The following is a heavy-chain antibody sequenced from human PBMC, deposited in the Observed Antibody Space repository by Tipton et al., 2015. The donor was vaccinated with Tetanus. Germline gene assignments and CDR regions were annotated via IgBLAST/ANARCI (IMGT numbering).Heavy chain of an antibody. CDR3: ARAHCTDGVCNFGV. J-gene: IGHJ4*02. V-gene: IGHV5-51*01. CDR2: IYPGDSDT. Sequence: QLVQSGGEVKKPGESLKISCKGSGYIFNNYWIGWVRQKPGKGLEWMGIIYPGDSDTRYSPSFQGQVTISVDKSINTAYLQWSSLKASDTSMFYCARAHCTDGVCNFGVWGQGALVTVAS. D-gene: IGHD2-8*01. CDR1: GYIFNNYW.